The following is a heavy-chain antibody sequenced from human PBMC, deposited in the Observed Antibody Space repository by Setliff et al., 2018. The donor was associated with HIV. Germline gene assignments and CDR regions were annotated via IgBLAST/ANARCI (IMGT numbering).Heavy chain of an antibody. CDR3: ATGYFYDSSGYKH. D-gene: IGHD3-22*01. V-gene: IGHV3-15*01. CDR1: GFTFSNYA. J-gene: IGHJ4*02. Sequence: PGGSLRLSCVASGFTFSNYAMHWVRQAPGKGLEWVGRGYTKTDGGTTDYAAPVKGRFTISRDDSKNTLYLQMNSLKTEDTAVYYCATGYFYDSSGYKHWGQGTLVTVSS. CDR2: GYTKTDGGTT.